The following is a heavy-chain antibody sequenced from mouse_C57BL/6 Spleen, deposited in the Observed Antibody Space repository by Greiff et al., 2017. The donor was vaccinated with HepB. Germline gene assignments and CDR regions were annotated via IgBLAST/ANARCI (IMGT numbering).Heavy chain of an antibody. CDR3: ARDRTDY. CDR1: GFTFSSYA. CDR2: ISDGGSYT. Sequence: DVMLVESGGGLVKPGGSLKLSCAASGFTFSSYAMSWVRQTPEKRLEWVATISDGGSYTYYPDNVKGRFTISRDNAKNNLDLQMSHLKSEDTAMYYCARDRTDYWGQGTTLTVSS. V-gene: IGHV5-4*01. J-gene: IGHJ2*01.